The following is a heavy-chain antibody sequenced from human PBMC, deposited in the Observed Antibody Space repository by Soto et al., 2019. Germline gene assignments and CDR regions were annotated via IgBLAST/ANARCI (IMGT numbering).Heavy chain of an antibody. Sequence: SETLSLTCAVYGGSFSGYYWSWIRQPPGKGLEWIGEINHSGSTNYNPSLKSRVTISVDTSKNQFSLKLSSVTAADTAVYYCAVMGGSYSVDYWGQGTLVTVSS. D-gene: IGHD1-26*01. CDR3: AVMGGSYSVDY. CDR2: INHSGST. CDR1: GGSFSGYY. V-gene: IGHV4-34*01. J-gene: IGHJ4*02.